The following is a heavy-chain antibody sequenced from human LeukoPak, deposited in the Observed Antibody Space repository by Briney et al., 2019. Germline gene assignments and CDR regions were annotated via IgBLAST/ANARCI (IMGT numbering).Heavy chain of an antibody. D-gene: IGHD3-10*01. V-gene: IGHV4-59*01. CDR3: ARDRRFGELFDY. CDR1: GGSFSGYY. J-gene: IGHJ4*02. CDR2: IYYSGST. Sequence: PSETLSLTCAVYGGSFSGYYWSWIRQPPGKGLEWIGYIYYSGSTNYNPSLKSRVTISVDTSKNQFSLKLSSVTAADTAVYYCARDRRFGELFDYWGQGTLVTVSS.